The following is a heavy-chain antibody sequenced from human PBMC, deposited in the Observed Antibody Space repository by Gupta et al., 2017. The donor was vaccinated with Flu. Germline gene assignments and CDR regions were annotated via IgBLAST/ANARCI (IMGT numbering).Heavy chain of an antibody. Sequence: EVQLLESGGGLVQPGGSLRLSCAASGLPFSTYAMSWVRQAPGKGLEWVSAISGSGGSTYYADSVKGRFTISRDNSKNTLYLQMNSLRAEDTAVYYCAKGTVGATMAFDIWGQGTMVTVSS. D-gene: IGHD1-26*01. CDR2: ISGSGGST. CDR3: AKGTVGATMAFDI. CDR1: GLPFSTYA. J-gene: IGHJ3*02. V-gene: IGHV3-23*01.